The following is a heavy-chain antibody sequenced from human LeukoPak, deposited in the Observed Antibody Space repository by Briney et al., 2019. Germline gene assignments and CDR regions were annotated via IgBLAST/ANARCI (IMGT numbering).Heavy chain of an antibody. CDR1: GGSISGSDYY. D-gene: IGHD3-3*01. Sequence: PSETLSLTCTVSGGSISGSDYYWTWIRQPPGKGLEWIASIYYSGSTYYNPSLKSRVTISVDTSKNQFSLKLSSVTAADTAVYYCATQIWSGYYPGEFDYWGQGTLVTVSS. J-gene: IGHJ4*02. CDR3: ATQIWSGYYPGEFDY. CDR2: IYYSGST. V-gene: IGHV4-39*01.